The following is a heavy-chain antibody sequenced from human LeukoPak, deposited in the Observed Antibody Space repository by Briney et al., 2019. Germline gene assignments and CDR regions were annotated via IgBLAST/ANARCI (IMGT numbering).Heavy chain of an antibody. D-gene: IGHD3-3*01. CDR3: AKGYYDSHRGFFEY. V-gene: IGHV3-23*01. Sequence: PGGSLRLSCAASGFTFSSYAMSWVRQAPGKGLEWVSAISGSGGSTYYADSVKGRFTISRDNSKNMLYLQMSSLRAEDTAMYYCAKGYYDSHRGFFEYWGLGTLVTVSS. CDR1: GFTFSSYA. CDR2: ISGSGGST. J-gene: IGHJ4*02.